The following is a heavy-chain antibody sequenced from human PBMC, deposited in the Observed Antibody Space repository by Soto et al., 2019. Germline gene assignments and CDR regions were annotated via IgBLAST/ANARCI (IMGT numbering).Heavy chain of an antibody. Sequence: GGSLRLSCAASGFTFSSYSMNWVRQAPGKGLEWVSSISSSSSYIYYADSVKGRFTISRDNAKNSLYLQMNSLRAEDTAVYYCASGPWYVDKKPSWGQGTLVTVSS. J-gene: IGHJ4*02. V-gene: IGHV3-21*01. CDR2: ISSSSSYI. CDR1: GFTFSSYS. D-gene: IGHD6-13*01. CDR3: ASGPWYVDKKPS.